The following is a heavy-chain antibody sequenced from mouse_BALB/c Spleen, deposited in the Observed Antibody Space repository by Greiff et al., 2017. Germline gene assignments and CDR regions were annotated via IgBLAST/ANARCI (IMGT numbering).Heavy chain of an antibody. CDR3: ARNGGITGITTATWYCDV. Sequence: VQLKESGPGLVAPSQSLSITCTVSGFSLTDYGVSWIPQPPGKGLEWLGVIWGGGSTYYNSALKSRLSISKDNSKSQVFLKMNSLQTDDTAMYYCARNGGITGITTATWYCDVWGAGTTVTVSS. CDR1: GFSLTDYG. J-gene: IGHJ1*01. D-gene: IGHD1-2*01. CDR2: IWGGGST. V-gene: IGHV2-6-5*01.